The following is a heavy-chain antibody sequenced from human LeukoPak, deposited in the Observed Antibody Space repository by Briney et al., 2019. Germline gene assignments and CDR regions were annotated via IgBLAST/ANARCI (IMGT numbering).Heavy chain of an antibody. J-gene: IGHJ5*02. CDR3: AKESDSGYHSEGPKT. D-gene: IGHD5-12*01. CDR2: VRNDGSNE. CDR1: GFVLSDYG. Sequence: SGGSLRLSCTASGFVLSDYGMHWVRQAPGKGLEWVAFVRNDGSNEYYVGSVKGRFTISRDKSKNTLYLQMNSLRAEDTVVYSCAKESDSGYHSEGPKTWGLGTLVTVSS. V-gene: IGHV3-30*02.